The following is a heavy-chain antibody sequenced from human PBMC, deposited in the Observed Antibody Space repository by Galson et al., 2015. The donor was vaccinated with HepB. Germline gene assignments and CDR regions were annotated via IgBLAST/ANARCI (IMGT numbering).Heavy chain of an antibody. V-gene: IGHV3-74*01. CDR3: TRGRSGYYFDY. CDR2: ISSDGSTT. J-gene: IGHJ4*02. Sequence: SLRLSCAASGFTFSNNWMHWVRQVPGKGLVWVSRISSDGSTTAYADSVKGRFTISRDNSKSTLYFQMNSLRAEDTAVYYCTRGRSGYYFDYWGQGILVTVSS. CDR1: GFTFSNNW.